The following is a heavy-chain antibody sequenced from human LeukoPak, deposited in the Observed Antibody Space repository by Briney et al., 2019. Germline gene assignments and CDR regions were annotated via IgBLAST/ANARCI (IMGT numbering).Heavy chain of an antibody. CDR2: ISYDGGNK. CDR3: ARAVPLIPVAVSGY. J-gene: IGHJ4*02. Sequence: PGGSLRLSCAASGFTFSGYNMHWVRQAPGKGLEWVGVISYDGGNKYYADSVKGRFTISRDNSKNTLYMQMNSLRAEDTAVYYCARAVPLIPVAVSGYWGQGIQVTVSS. D-gene: IGHD6-19*01. CDR1: GFTFSGYN. V-gene: IGHV3-30*04.